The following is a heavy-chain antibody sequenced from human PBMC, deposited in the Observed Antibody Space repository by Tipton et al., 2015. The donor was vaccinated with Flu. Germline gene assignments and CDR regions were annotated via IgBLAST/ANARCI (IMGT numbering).Heavy chain of an antibody. J-gene: IGHJ5*02. CDR2: TFHSGNT. D-gene: IGHD4-11*01. Sequence: TLPLTCGVSGDSIRSSNYYWGWIRQPPGKGLEWIGNTFHSGNTYLNPSLKSRVTISIDTSRNQFSLKLNSVTAGDTAVYYCARRDYSNYVSEPKNWFDPWGQGALVTVSS. V-gene: IGHV4-39*07. CDR1: GDSIRSSNYY. CDR3: ARRDYSNYVSEPKNWFDP.